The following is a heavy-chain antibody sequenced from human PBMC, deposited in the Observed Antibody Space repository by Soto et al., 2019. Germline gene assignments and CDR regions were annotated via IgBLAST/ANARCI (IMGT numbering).Heavy chain of an antibody. Sequence: PSETLSLTCAVYGGSFSGYYWSWIRQPPGKGLEWIGEINHSGSTNYNPSLKSRVTISVDTSKNQFSLKLSSVTAADTAVYYCARALHRINMVRGVMGIDYWGQGTLVTVSS. V-gene: IGHV4-34*01. CDR2: INHSGST. CDR3: ARALHRINMVRGVMGIDY. D-gene: IGHD3-10*01. CDR1: GGSFSGYY. J-gene: IGHJ4*02.